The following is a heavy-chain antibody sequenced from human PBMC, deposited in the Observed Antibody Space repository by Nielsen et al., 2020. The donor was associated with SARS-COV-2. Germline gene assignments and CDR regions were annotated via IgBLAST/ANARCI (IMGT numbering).Heavy chain of an antibody. Sequence: GESLKISCAASGFPFSSYEMNWVRQAPGKALEWLSYIGGNGRNIFYADSVKGRFTISRDNAKNSLYLQMNSLRAEDTAVYYCARDPSYYDFWSGYYGGYYYYYGMDVWGQGTTVTVSS. D-gene: IGHD3-3*01. V-gene: IGHV3-48*03. CDR3: ARDPSYYDFWSGYYGGYYYYYGMDV. J-gene: IGHJ6*02. CDR1: GFPFSSYE. CDR2: IGGNGRNI.